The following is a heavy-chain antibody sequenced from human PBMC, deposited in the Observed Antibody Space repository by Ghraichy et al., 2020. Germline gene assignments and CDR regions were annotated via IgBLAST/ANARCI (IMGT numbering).Heavy chain of an antibody. CDR3: ARGRRSVARRGYAFDI. CDR2: MNPNSGNT. D-gene: IGHD6-19*01. V-gene: IGHV1-8*01. CDR1: GYTFTSYD. J-gene: IGHJ3*02. Sequence: ASVKVSCKASGYTFTSYDINWVRQATGQGLEWMGWMNPNSGNTGYAQKFQGRVTMTRNTSISTAYMELSSLRSEDTAVYYCARGRRSVARRGYAFDIWGQGTMVTVSS.